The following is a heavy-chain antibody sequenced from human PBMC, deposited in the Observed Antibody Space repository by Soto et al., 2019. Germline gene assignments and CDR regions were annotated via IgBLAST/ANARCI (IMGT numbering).Heavy chain of an antibody. CDR2: INPNSGGT. Sequence: GASVKVSCKASGYTFTGYYMHWVRQAPGQGLEWMGWINPNSGGTNYAQKFQGWVTMTRDTSISTAYMELSRLRSDDTAVYYCAREDCSGGSCYPGLSNFDYWGQGTLVTVSS. J-gene: IGHJ4*02. CDR3: AREDCSGGSCYPGLSNFDY. CDR1: GYTFTGYY. D-gene: IGHD2-15*01. V-gene: IGHV1-2*04.